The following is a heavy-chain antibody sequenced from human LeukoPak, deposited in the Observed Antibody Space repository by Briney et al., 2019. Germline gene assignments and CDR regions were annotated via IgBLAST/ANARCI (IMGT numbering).Heavy chain of an antibody. J-gene: IGHJ4*02. Sequence: GGSLRLSCAAPGFIFDEYAIHWVRQAPGKGLEWVSLISGDGGSTFYADSVKGRFTISRDNSKNSLYLQMSSLRSEDTALYYCARESERSGWYDYWGQGTLVTVSS. V-gene: IGHV3-43*02. CDR3: ARESERSGWYDY. CDR1: GFIFDEYA. CDR2: ISGDGGST. D-gene: IGHD6-19*01.